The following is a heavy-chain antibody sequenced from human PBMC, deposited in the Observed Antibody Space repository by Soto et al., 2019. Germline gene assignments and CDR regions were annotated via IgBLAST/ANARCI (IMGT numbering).Heavy chain of an antibody. CDR2: ISGVNSDV. CDR3: TRDRPPHYTGGPIFEY. V-gene: IGHV3-48*02. D-gene: IGHD1-1*01. J-gene: IGHJ4*02. Sequence: EVQLMESGGGLVQPGGSLRLSCAASGFTLSSYNMNWVRQAPGKGLEWVSFISGVNSDVFYADSVKGRFTISRYNAKNALYLKMNSLRDEDTAVYYCTRDRPPHYTGGPIFEYWGQGTLVTVSS. CDR1: GFTLSSYN.